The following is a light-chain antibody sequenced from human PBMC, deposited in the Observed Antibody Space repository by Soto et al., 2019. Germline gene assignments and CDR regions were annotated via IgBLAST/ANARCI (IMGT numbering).Light chain of an antibody. CDR1: QSISGW. V-gene: IGKV1-5*01. CDR3: QHYNSYPWT. J-gene: IGKJ1*01. Sequence: DIQMTQSPSTLSASVGDRVTITCRASQSISGWLAWYQQKPGKAPKLLIYDVSSLESGVPSRFSGSGSGTEFTLAISSLQPDDFETYYCQHYNSYPWTFGQGTKVDIK. CDR2: DVS.